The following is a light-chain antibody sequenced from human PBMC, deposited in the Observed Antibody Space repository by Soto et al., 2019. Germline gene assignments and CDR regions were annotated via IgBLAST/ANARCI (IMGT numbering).Light chain of an antibody. Sequence: DIQMTQSPSSLSASVGDRVTITCRASQSISTYLNWYQQKVGKAPKLLIYAASSLQRGVPSRFSGSGAVTNLPLTISSRQPEYFATCYRHPGYITPRNFGYPTKLELK. CDR1: QSISTY. CDR3: HPGYITPRN. CDR2: AAS. J-gene: IGKJ2*02. V-gene: IGKV1-39*01.